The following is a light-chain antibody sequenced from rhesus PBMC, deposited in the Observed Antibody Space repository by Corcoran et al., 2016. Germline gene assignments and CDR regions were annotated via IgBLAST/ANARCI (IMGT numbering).Light chain of an antibody. CDR3: QQYSSRPLT. V-gene: IGKV1-22*01. Sequence: DIQMTQSPSSLSASVGDTVTITCRASQGISSWLAWYQQKPGKAPKLLIKKASSLQSGVPSRFSGSGSGTDFTLTISSLQSEDFATYYCQQYSSRPLTFGGGTKVELK. J-gene: IGKJ4*01. CDR1: QGISSW. CDR2: KAS.